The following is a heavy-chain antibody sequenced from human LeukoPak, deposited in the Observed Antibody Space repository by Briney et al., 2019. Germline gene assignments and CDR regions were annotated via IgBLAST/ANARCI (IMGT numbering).Heavy chain of an antibody. CDR2: VSSSSSTI. Sequence: PGGSLRLSCAASGFTFSSYSMTWVRQAPGKGLEWVSYVSSSSSTIYYADSVKGRFTISRDNARNSLFLQMNSLRAEDTAVYYCARDRARYCSSSSCLPPDYWGQGTLVTVSS. D-gene: IGHD2-2*01. J-gene: IGHJ4*02. CDR3: ARDRARYCSSSSCLPPDY. CDR1: GFTFSSYS. V-gene: IGHV3-48*01.